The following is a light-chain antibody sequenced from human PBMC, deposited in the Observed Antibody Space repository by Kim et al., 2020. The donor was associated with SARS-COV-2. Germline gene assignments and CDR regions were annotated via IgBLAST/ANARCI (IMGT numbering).Light chain of an antibody. Sequence: SLSPGDSATLSCRASQSISTYLAWYQQRPGQAPRLLIYNAANRATGIPARFSGSGSGTDFTLTVSSLEPEDFAVYYCQQRFNWLTFGGGTKVDIK. CDR3: QQRFNWLT. CDR1: QSISTY. CDR2: NAA. J-gene: IGKJ4*01. V-gene: IGKV3-11*01.